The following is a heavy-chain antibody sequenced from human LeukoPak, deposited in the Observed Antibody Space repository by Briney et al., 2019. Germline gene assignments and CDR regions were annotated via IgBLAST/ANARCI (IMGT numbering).Heavy chain of an antibody. Sequence: GESLKISCKGSGYIFTSYWVVWVRQMPGKGLEWMGTIYPGDSDTRYSPSFQGQVTISADKSISTAYLQWSSLKASDTAMYYCARQITDQSSGYDSIDYWGQGTLVTVSS. CDR3: ARQITDQSSGYDSIDY. CDR2: IYPGDSDT. V-gene: IGHV5-51*01. J-gene: IGHJ4*02. CDR1: GYIFTSYW. D-gene: IGHD5-12*01.